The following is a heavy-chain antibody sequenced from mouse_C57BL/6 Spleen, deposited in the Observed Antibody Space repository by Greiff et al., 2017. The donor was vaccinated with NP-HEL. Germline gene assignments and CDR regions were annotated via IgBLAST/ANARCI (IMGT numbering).Heavy chain of an antibody. CDR1: GFSLTSYG. CDR3: ARGDYGSSYDWYFDV. J-gene: IGHJ1*03. CDR2: IWSGGST. D-gene: IGHD1-1*01. V-gene: IGHV2-2*01. Sequence: VQLQQSGPGLVQPSQSLSITCTVSGFSLTSYGVHWVRQSPGKGLEWLGVIWSGGSTDYNAAFISRLSISKDNSKSQVFFKMNSLQADDTAIYYCARGDYGSSYDWYFDVWGTGTTVTVSS.